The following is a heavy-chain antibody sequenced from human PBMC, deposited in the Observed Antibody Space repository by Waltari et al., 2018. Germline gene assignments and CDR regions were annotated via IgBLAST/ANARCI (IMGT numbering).Heavy chain of an antibody. D-gene: IGHD4-17*01. CDR2: INPNSGDT. CDR3: ARDLGSDYGNRDY. J-gene: IGHJ4*02. Sequence: QVHLVQSGAEVKKPGASLKVSSKASGYTFTVSYIQWVRRAPGQGLEWMGRINPNSGDTNYAQKFQGRVTLTRDTSINTAYMERSSLKSDDTAVYYCARDLGSDYGNRDYWGQGTLVTVPS. V-gene: IGHV1-2*06. CDR1: GYTFTVSY.